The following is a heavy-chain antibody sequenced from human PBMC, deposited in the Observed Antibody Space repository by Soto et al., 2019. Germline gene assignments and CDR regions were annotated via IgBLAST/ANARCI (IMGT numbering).Heavy chain of an antibody. Sequence: QVQLVESGGGVVQPGRSLRLSCAAXXFXFSSYXMHWVRQAPGKGLEWVAVISYDGSNKYYADSVKGRFTISRDNSKNTLYLQMNSLRAEDTAVYYCARAYEGDYFDYWGQGTLVTVSS. J-gene: IGHJ4*02. CDR2: ISYDGSNK. CDR3: ARAYEGDYFDY. V-gene: IGHV3-30-3*01. CDR1: XFXFSSYX. D-gene: IGHD3-16*01.